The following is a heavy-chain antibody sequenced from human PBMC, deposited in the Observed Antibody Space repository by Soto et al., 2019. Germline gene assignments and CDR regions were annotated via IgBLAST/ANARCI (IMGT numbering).Heavy chain of an antibody. CDR1: GFTFSSYA. Sequence: GASVKVSCKASGFTFSSYAISLVRHAPGQGLEWMGGINPIFGTANYAQKFKGRVTITADESTSTAYMELSSLRSEDTAVYYCARDLGLYGGNSDGWFDPWGQGTLVTVSS. CDR3: ARDLGLYGGNSDGWFDP. D-gene: IGHD2-21*02. J-gene: IGHJ5*02. V-gene: IGHV1-69*01. CDR2: INPIFGTA.